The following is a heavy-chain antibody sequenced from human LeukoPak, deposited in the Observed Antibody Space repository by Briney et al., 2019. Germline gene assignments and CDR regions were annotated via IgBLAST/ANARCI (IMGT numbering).Heavy chain of an antibody. CDR2: ISSSGNSI. CDR3: ARVLHGGRELPWFDP. Sequence: GGSLRLSCVASGFIFSSYEMNWVRQTPGKGLEWLAHISSSGNSIYYADSVKGRFTISRDNAKNSLYLQMNSLRAEDTAVYYCARVLHGGRELPWFDPWGQGTLVTVSS. J-gene: IGHJ5*02. V-gene: IGHV3-48*03. D-gene: IGHD1-26*01. CDR1: GFIFSSYE.